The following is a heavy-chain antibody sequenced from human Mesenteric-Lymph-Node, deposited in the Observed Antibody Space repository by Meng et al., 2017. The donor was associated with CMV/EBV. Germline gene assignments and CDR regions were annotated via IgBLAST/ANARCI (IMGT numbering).Heavy chain of an antibody. CDR1: GGSLSTYY. CDR2: IYYSGTT. J-gene: IGHJ6*02. V-gene: IGHV4-59*01. Sequence: SETLSLTCTVSGGSLSTYYWSWIRQPPGKGLEWIGYIYYSGTTNYNPSLKSRVTISKDTSKNQFSLKGNSVTAADTAVYFCARSGGTYGMDVWGQGTTVTVSS. CDR3: ARSGGTYGMDV.